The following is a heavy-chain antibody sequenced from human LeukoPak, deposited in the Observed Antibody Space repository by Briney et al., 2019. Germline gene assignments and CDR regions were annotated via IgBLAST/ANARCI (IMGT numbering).Heavy chain of an antibody. CDR2: INHSGST. CDR1: GGSFSSYY. Sequence: SETLSLTCAVYGGSFSSYYWSWIRQPPGKGLEWIGEINHSGSTNYNPSLKSRVTISVDTSKNQFSLKLSSVTAADTAVYYCARGSVTPFDYWGQGTLVTVSS. D-gene: IGHD4-23*01. CDR3: ARGSVTPFDY. J-gene: IGHJ4*02. V-gene: IGHV4-34*01.